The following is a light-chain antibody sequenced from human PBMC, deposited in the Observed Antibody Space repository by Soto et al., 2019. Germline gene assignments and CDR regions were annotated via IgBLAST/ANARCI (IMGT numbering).Light chain of an antibody. V-gene: IGLV1-40*01. J-gene: IGLJ1*01. CDR2: ENN. Sequence: QSVLTQPPSVSAAPGQRVTISCTGSSSNIGAGYEAHWYQQVPGTAPKLLIYENNNRPSWVPDRFSGSKSGTSASLAITGLQAEDEAEYYCQSYDSSLSGYVFGTGTKVTVL. CDR1: SSNIGAGYE. CDR3: QSYDSSLSGYV.